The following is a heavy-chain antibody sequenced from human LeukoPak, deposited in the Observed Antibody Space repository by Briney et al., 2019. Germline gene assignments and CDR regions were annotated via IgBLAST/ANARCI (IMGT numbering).Heavy chain of an antibody. Sequence: PGGSLRLSCAASGFTFSSYGMSWVRQAPGKGLEWVSAISGSGGSTYYADSVKGRFTVSRDNSKNTLYLQMNSLRAEDTAVYYCAKRVSSGWSYFDYWGQGTLVTVSS. D-gene: IGHD6-19*01. J-gene: IGHJ4*02. CDR3: AKRVSSGWSYFDY. CDR1: GFTFSSYG. V-gene: IGHV3-23*01. CDR2: ISGSGGST.